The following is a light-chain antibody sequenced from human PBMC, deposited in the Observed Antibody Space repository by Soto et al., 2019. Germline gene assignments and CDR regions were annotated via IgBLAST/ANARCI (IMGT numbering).Light chain of an antibody. CDR2: ATS. V-gene: IGKV1-8*01. J-gene: IGKJ1*01. CDR1: QALKGN. Sequence: AIRMTQSPSSLSASTGGRVAITCRAIQALKGNLAWYQQKSGKAPKVLIYATSTLQSGVPATFSASGSGTDLTLTINSLQSEDVSTYYCQDYYEYPRTFGQGTKVEIK. CDR3: QDYYEYPRT.